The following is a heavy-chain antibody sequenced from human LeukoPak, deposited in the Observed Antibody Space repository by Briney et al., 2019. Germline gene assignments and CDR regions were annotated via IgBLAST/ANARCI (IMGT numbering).Heavy chain of an antibody. J-gene: IGHJ4*02. CDR2: ISASGCIT. CDR1: GFTFSSYS. Sequence: GGSLRLSCAASGFTFSSYSMSWVRQAPGKGLEWVSPISASGCITYYADSVKGRFTISRDNSKDTLYLKMNSLRAEDTAVYYCAKDASGYDGFDYWGQGTLVTVSS. V-gene: IGHV3-23*01. D-gene: IGHD5-12*01. CDR3: AKDASGYDGFDY.